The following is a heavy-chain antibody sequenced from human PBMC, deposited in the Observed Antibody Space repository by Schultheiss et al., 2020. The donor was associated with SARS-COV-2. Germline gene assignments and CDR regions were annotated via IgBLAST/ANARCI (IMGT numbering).Heavy chain of an antibody. CDR2: IGTAGDP. CDR1: GFTFSSYD. J-gene: IGHJ6*02. Sequence: GESLKISCAASGFTFSSYDMHWVRQATGKGLEWVSAIGTAGDPYYPGSVKGRFTISRENAKNSLYLQMNSLRAEDTAVYYCAKLPGAVVISLYYYYGMDVWGQGTTVTVSS. V-gene: IGHV3-13*05. D-gene: IGHD3-22*01. CDR3: AKLPGAVVISLYYYYGMDV.